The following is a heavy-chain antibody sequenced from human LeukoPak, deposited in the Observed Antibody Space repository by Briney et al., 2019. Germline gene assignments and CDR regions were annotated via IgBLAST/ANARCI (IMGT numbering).Heavy chain of an antibody. V-gene: IGHV1-46*01. CDR3: ARGVNVAAPRGWYFDL. CDR1: GYTFTSYY. Sequence: ASVKVSCKASGYTFTSYYMHWVRQAPGQGLEWMGIVNPSGGSTSYAQKFQGRVTMTRDASTSTVYMELSSLRSEDTAVYYCARGVNVAAPRGWYFDLWGRGTLVTVSS. CDR2: VNPSGGST. J-gene: IGHJ2*01. D-gene: IGHD6-13*01.